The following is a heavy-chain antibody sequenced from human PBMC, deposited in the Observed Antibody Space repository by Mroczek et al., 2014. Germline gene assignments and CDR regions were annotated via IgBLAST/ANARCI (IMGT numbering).Heavy chain of an antibody. CDR1: GFTFSGYA. D-gene: IGHD6-13*01. V-gene: IGHV3-23*01. J-gene: IGHJ4*02. CDR3: VKGGYSRATTAEFDY. Sequence: ESGGGLVQPGGSLRLSCAASGFTFSGYAMSWVRQAPGKGLEWVSAISGSGGSTYYADSVKGRFTISRDNSKNTLYLQMNSLRAEDTAVYYCVKGGYSRATTAEFDYWGQGTLVTVSS. CDR2: ISGSGGST.